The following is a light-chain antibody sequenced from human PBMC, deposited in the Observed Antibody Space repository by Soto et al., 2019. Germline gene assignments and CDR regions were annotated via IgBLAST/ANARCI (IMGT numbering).Light chain of an antibody. J-gene: IGKJ1*01. Sequence: EIVLTQSPGTLSLSPGERATLSCRASQSVSSTYLAWFQQKPGQAPRLLIYGASSRATGIPDRFSGSGSGTDFTLTISRLEPEDFAVYYCQQYGSSLGTFCQGTKVDIK. V-gene: IGKV3-20*01. CDR1: QSVSSTY. CDR2: GAS. CDR3: QQYGSSLGT.